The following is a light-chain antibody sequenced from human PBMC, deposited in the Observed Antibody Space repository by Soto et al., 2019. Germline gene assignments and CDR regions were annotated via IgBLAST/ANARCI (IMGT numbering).Light chain of an antibody. CDR1: QSFSIL. CDR2: GAT. V-gene: IGKV3-15*01. J-gene: IGKJ1*01. Sequence: EIVVTQSPTTLSVSPGERATLSCRASQSFSILLAWYQQKPGQAPRLLIHGATTRATGIPARFSGSGSGTEFTLTISSLQSEDFAVYYCQQYNNWPRTFGQGTKV. CDR3: QQYNNWPRT.